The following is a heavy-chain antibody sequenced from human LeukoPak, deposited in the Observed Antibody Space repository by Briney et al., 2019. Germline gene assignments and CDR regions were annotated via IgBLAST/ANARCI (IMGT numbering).Heavy chain of an antibody. V-gene: IGHV3-23*01. Sequence: GGSLRLSCAASGFTFSTYGMTWVRQAPGKGLEWVSSISGSGGSTYYADSVKGRFTISRDNSKNTLYLQMNSLRAEDTAVYYCAKAIQTPGIAAAGPYYFDYWGQGTLVTVSS. CDR3: AKAIQTPGIAAAGPYYFDY. J-gene: IGHJ4*02. CDR2: ISGSGGST. D-gene: IGHD6-13*01. CDR1: GFTFSTYG.